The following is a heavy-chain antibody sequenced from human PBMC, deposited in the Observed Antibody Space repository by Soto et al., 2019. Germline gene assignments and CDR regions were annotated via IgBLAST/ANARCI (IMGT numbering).Heavy chain of an antibody. CDR3: TRGVKEQWLSDAFDI. D-gene: IGHD6-19*01. V-gene: IGHV1-2*04. CDR1: GYTFTGYY. CDR2: NNPNSGGT. Sequence: ASVKVSCKASGYTFTGYYMHWVRQAPGQGLERIGLNNPNSGGTNYAQKFQGWVAMTRDTSIGTAYMELSRLRSDDTAVYYSTRGVKEQWLSDAFDIWGQGTMVSVSS. J-gene: IGHJ3*02.